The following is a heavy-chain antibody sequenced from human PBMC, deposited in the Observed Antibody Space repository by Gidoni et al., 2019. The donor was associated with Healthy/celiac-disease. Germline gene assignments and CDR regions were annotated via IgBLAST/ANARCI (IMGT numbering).Heavy chain of an antibody. CDR1: GFTFSSYS. D-gene: IGHD3-10*01. J-gene: IGHJ4*02. CDR3: ARDGGIWFGELG. CDR2: ISSSSSYI. V-gene: IGHV3-21*01. Sequence: EVQLVESGGGLVKPGGSLRLSCAASGFTFSSYSMNWVRQAPGKGLEWVSSISSSSSYIYYADSVKGRFTISRDNAKNSLYLQMNSLRAEDTAVYYCARDGGIWFGELGWGQGTLVTVSS.